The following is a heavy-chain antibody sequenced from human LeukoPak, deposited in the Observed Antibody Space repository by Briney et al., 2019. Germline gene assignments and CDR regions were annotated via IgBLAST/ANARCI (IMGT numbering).Heavy chain of an antibody. Sequence: PGGSLRLSCAASTFTFSSDSMNWVRQAPGKGLEWVSSISSSSGYIYYADSVKGRFTISRDNAKNSLYLQMNSLRAEDTAVYYCARGWLGNFDYWGQGTLVTVSS. CDR1: TFTFSSDS. V-gene: IGHV3-21*01. CDR2: ISSSSGYI. CDR3: ARGWLGNFDY. D-gene: IGHD6-19*01. J-gene: IGHJ4*02.